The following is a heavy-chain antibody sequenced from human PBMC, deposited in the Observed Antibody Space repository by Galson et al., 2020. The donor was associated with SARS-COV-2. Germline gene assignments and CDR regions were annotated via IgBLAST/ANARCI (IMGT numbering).Heavy chain of an antibody. V-gene: IGHV4-31*03. CDR2: IYYSGST. Sequence: ETSETLSLTCTVSGGPISSGGYYWTWIRQHPGKGLEWIGYIYYSGSTYYNPSLKSRLTISVDTSKIQFSLKLSSVTAADTAVYYCARARCSSTSCYNYYGMDVWGQGTTVTVSS. D-gene: IGHD2-2*01. CDR3: ARARCSSTSCYNYYGMDV. J-gene: IGHJ6*02. CDR1: GGPISSGGYY.